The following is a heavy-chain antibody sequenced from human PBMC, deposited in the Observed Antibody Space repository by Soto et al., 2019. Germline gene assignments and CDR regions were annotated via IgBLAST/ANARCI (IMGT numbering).Heavy chain of an antibody. CDR2: IDWDDDK. J-gene: IGHJ6*02. CDR3: ARMTGAASGTDPHHYYYGMDV. V-gene: IGHV2-70*01. Sequence: SGPPLLNPTQTLTLTCTFSGFSLSTSGMFVSGIRQPPGKALEWLALIDWDDDKYYGTSLKTRLTISKDTSKNQVVLTMTNMDPVDTATYYCARMTGAASGTDPHHYYYGMDVWGQGTTVTVSS. CDR1: GFSLSTSGMF. D-gene: IGHD3-10*01.